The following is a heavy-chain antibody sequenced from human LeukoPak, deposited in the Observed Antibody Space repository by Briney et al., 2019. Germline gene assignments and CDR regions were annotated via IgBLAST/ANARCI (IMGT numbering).Heavy chain of an antibody. D-gene: IGHD1-14*01. CDR1: GFTFSGYG. V-gene: IGHV3-30*18. J-gene: IGHJ6*03. CDR2: ISYDGSNK. Sequence: PGGSLRLSCAASGFTFSGYGMHWVRQAPGKGLEWVAVISYDGSNKYYADSVKGRFTISRDNSKNTLYLQMNSLRAEDTAVYYCAKVGPEYYYYMDVWGKGTTVTVSS. CDR3: AKVGPEYYYYMDV.